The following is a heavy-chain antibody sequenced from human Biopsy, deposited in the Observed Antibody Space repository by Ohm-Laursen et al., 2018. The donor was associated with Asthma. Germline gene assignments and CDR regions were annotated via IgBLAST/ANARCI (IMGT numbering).Heavy chain of an antibody. Sequence: SVKVSCKSSGYTFNSAGITWVRQAPGQGLEWMGGISVYNGNTKVAQKLQDRVTMITDTSTSTAYMELRSLRSDDTAVYFCARAVDYSHYYGIDVWGQGTTVTVS. CDR1: GYTFNSAG. J-gene: IGHJ6*02. V-gene: IGHV1-18*01. CDR2: ISVYNGNT. CDR3: ARAVDYSHYYGIDV. D-gene: IGHD3-10*01.